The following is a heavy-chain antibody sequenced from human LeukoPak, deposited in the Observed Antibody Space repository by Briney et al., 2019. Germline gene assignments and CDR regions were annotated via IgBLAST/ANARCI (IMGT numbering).Heavy chain of an antibody. Sequence: GGSLRLSCAASGFTFSSYWMSWVHQAPGKGLEWVANIKQDGSEKYYVDSVKGRFTISRDNAKNSLYLQMNSLRAEDTAVYYCARDNRGGSGSYYSYYYYYYYMDVWGKGTTVTVSS. J-gene: IGHJ6*03. CDR1: GFTFSSYW. V-gene: IGHV3-7*01. D-gene: IGHD3-10*01. CDR2: IKQDGSEK. CDR3: ARDNRGGSGSYYSYYYYYYYMDV.